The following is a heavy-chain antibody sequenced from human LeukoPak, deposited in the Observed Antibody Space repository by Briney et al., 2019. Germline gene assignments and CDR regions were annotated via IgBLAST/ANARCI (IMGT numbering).Heavy chain of an antibody. CDR1: GYSFTSYW. J-gene: IGHJ2*01. CDR2: IYPGDSDT. D-gene: IGHD3-22*01. V-gene: IGHV5-51*01. CDR3: ARQSRLFYDSSGQGTWYFDL. Sequence: GESLKISCKGSGYSFTSYWIGWVRQMPGKGLEWMGIIYPGDSDTRYSPSFQGQVTISADKSISTAYLQWSSLKASDTAMYYCARQSRLFYDSSGQGTWYFDLWGRGTQVTVSS.